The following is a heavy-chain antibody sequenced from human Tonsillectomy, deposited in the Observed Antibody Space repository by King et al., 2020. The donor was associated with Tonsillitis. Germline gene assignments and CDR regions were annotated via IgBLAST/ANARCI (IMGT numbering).Heavy chain of an antibody. Sequence: LTLKESGPTLVKPTQTLTLTCTFSGFSLTTSGVGVGWIRQPPGKALEWLALIYWDDDKRYSPSLKSRLSITKDTSKNQVVLTMTNMDPVDTATYYCAHSSGGFGELFSMDSWGQGTLVTVSS. V-gene: IGHV2-5*02. CDR1: GFSLTTSGVG. CDR2: IYWDDDK. CDR3: AHSSGGFGELFSMDS. D-gene: IGHD3-10*01. J-gene: IGHJ4*02.